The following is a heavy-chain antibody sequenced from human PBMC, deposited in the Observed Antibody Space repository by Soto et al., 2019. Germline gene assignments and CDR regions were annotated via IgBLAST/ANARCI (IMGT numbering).Heavy chain of an antibody. Sequence: EVQLLESGGGLVQPGGSLRLSCAASGFTFSSYAMSWVRQAPGKGLEWVSAISGSGGSTYYADSVKGRFTISRDNSKNTLYLQRNILRAEDTSVYYGAYSSPPFDYWGQGTLVTVSS. J-gene: IGHJ4*02. D-gene: IGHD6-13*01. CDR2: ISGSGGST. CDR1: GFTFSSYA. V-gene: IGHV3-23*01. CDR3: AYSSPPFDY.